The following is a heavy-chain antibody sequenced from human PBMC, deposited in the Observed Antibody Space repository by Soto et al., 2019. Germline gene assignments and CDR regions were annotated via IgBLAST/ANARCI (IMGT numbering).Heavy chain of an antibody. V-gene: IGHV1-69*13. Sequence: GASVKVSCKASGGTFSSYAISWVRQAPGQGLGWMGGIIPIFGTANYAQKFQGRVTITADESTSTAYMELSSLRSEDTAVYYCARAGSTMIRRAFDIWGQGTMVTVSS. D-gene: IGHD3-22*01. CDR2: IIPIFGTA. CDR1: GGTFSSYA. J-gene: IGHJ3*02. CDR3: ARAGSTMIRRAFDI.